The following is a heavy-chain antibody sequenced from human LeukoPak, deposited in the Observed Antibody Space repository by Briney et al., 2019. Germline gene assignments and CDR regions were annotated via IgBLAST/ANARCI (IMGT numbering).Heavy chain of an antibody. CDR2: INHSGST. J-gene: IGHJ4*02. D-gene: IGHD3-22*01. CDR1: GGSFSGYY. Sequence: PSETLSLTCAVYGGSFSGYYWSWIRQPPGKGLEWIGEINHSGSTNYDPSLKSRVTISVDTSRKQFSLKLSSVTAADTAVYYCVTYYFDSSGPKKNYWGQGTLVTVSS. V-gene: IGHV4-34*01. CDR3: VTYYFDSSGPKKNY.